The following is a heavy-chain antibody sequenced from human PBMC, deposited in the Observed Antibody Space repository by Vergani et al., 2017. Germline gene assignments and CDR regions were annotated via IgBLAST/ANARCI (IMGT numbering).Heavy chain of an antibody. V-gene: IGHV3-20*04. D-gene: IGHD3-10*01. Sequence: EVHLLESGGGLIQPGGSLRISCAASGFTFQAFAFHWVRQVSGRGLEWVSGIDRNYGVKNGNSFEGRFSISRDNAKNSLYLQMNSLRAEDTAVYYCAGQMVRGVTVDYWGQGTLVTVSS. CDR2: IDRNYGVK. J-gene: IGHJ4*02. CDR3: AGQMVRGVTVDY. CDR1: GFTFQAFA.